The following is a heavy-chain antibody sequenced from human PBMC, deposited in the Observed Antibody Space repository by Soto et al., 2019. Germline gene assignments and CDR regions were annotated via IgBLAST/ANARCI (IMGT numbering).Heavy chain of an antibody. D-gene: IGHD4-4*01. CDR3: AKVPSVTTPSWFDP. V-gene: IGHV3-23*01. J-gene: IGHJ5*02. CDR1: GFTFSSYD. Sequence: GGSLRLSCAASGFTFSSYDMNWVRQAPGKGLEWVSAISGSGGSTYYADSVKGRFTISRDNSKNTLYLQMNSLRAEDTAVYYCAKVPSVTTPSWFDPWGQGTLVTVSS. CDR2: ISGSGGST.